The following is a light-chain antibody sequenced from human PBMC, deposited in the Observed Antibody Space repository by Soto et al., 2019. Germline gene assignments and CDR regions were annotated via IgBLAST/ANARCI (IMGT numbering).Light chain of an antibody. CDR3: QQYNVWPLT. CDR2: VAS. Sequence: EIVMTQSPATLSVSPGERATLSCRASQSVSSNLAWYQQKPGQTPKLLIYVASTRTTCIPARFSGSGSGTEFTLTISRLQSEDFAVYYCQQYNVWPLTFGGGTKVEF. V-gene: IGKV3-15*01. CDR1: QSVSSN. J-gene: IGKJ4*01.